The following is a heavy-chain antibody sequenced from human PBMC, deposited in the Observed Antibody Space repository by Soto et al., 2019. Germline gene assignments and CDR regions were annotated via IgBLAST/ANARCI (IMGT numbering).Heavy chain of an antibody. CDR1: GFSFSYYT. CDR3: ARDEYCSSTSCYKWRGP. CDR2: ISKGSDYI. D-gene: IGHD2-2*02. V-gene: IGHV3-21*01. J-gene: IGHJ5*02. Sequence: PGGSLRLSCAASGFSFSYYTMNWVGQSPGKGLEWVSSISKGSDYIFYADKVKGRFTISRDNARNSLHLQMTSLRVEDTAVYYCARDEYCSSTSCYKWRGPWGPGTLVTVSS.